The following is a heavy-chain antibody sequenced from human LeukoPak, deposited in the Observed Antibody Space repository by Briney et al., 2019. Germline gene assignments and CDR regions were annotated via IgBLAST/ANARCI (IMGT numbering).Heavy chain of an antibody. V-gene: IGHV3-23*01. CDR3: AKFVVRGVIIGYYFDY. J-gene: IGHJ4*02. D-gene: IGHD3-10*01. Sequence: GGSLRLSCAASGFTFSSYGMSWVRQAPGKGLEWVSAISGSGGSTYYADSVKGRFTISRDNSKNTLYLQMNSLRAEDTAVYYCAKFVVRGVIIGYYFDYWGQGTLVTVSS. CDR2: ISGSGGST. CDR1: GFTFSSYG.